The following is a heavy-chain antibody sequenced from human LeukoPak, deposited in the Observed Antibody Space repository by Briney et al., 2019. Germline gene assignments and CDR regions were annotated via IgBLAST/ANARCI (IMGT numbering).Heavy chain of an antibody. Sequence: ASVKVSCKASGYTFTGYYMHWVRQAPGQGLEWMGWINPNSGGTNYAQKFQGRVTMTRDTSISTAYMELSRLRSDDTAVYYCARVDYPLYYFDYWGQGTLVTVSS. CDR2: INPNSGGT. D-gene: IGHD3-16*01. CDR3: ARVDYPLYYFDY. J-gene: IGHJ4*02. CDR1: GYTFTGYY. V-gene: IGHV1-2*02.